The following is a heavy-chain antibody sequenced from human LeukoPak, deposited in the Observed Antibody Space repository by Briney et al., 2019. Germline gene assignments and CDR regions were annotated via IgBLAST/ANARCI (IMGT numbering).Heavy chain of an antibody. CDR1: GFTFSSYA. D-gene: IGHD4-11*01. J-gene: IGHJ4*02. CDR2: ISYDGNNK. V-gene: IGHV3-30*04. CDR3: ARVYSNYASYFDY. Sequence: PGGSLRLSCTASGFTFSSYATHWVRQAPGKGLEWVAVISYDGNNKYYADSVKGRFTISRDNSKNTLYLQMNSLRAEDTAVYYCARVYSNYASYFDYWGQGTLVTVSS.